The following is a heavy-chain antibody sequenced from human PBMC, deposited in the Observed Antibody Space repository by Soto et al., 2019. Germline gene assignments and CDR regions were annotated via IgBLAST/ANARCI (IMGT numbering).Heavy chain of an antibody. Sequence: GGSLRLSCAASGFSVSSYAMTWVRQAPGRGLEWVSVIYSGGSTYYADSVKGRFTISRDNSKNTLYLQMNSLRAEDTAVYYCARDTGQQLVLSPVHYYGMDVWGQGTTVTVSS. V-gene: IGHV3-66*01. D-gene: IGHD6-13*01. CDR1: GFSVSSYA. CDR2: IYSGGST. CDR3: ARDTGQQLVLSPVHYYGMDV. J-gene: IGHJ6*02.